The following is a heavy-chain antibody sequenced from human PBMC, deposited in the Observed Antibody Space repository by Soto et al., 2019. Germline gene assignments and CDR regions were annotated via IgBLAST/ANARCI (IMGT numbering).Heavy chain of an antibody. CDR3: AREVSVAGTDGWFDP. D-gene: IGHD6-19*01. J-gene: IGHJ5*02. CDR1: GYTFTSYG. CDR2: ISAYNGNT. V-gene: IGHV1-18*01. Sequence: GASVKVSCKASGYTFTSYGISWVRQAPGQGLEWMGWISAYNGNTNYAQKLQGRVTMTTDTSTSTAYMELRSLRSDDTAVYYCAREVSVAGTDGWFDPWGQGTLVTVS.